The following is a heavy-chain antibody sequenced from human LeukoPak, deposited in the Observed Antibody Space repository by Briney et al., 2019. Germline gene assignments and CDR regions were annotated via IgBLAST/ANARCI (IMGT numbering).Heavy chain of an antibody. CDR1: GFTFSSYA. CDR2: ISGSGGST. CDR3: AKGSGGSSWYRGDY. D-gene: IGHD6-13*01. J-gene: IGHJ4*02. Sequence: GGSLRLSCAASGFTFSSYAMSWVRQAPGKGLEWVSAISGSGGSTYYADSVKGRFTISRDNSKNTLYLQMNSLRAEDTAVYYCAKGSGGSSWYRGDYWGQGTLVTVSS. V-gene: IGHV3-23*01.